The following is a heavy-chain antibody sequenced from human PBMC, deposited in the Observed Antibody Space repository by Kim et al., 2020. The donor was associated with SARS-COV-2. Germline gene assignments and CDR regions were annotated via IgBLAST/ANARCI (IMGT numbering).Heavy chain of an antibody. J-gene: IGHJ4*02. Sequence: GGSLRLSCAASGFTFSSYGMHWVRQAPGKGLEWVSGISSDGSSTYYADSVKGRFTISRDNARNTLYLQMNSLRAEDTAVYYCARVFAGYLWDKIDFWGQGTLVTVSS. V-gene: IGHV3-74*01. CDR3: ARVFAGYLWDKIDF. CDR2: ISSDGSST. D-gene: IGHD1-1*01. CDR1: GFTFSSYG.